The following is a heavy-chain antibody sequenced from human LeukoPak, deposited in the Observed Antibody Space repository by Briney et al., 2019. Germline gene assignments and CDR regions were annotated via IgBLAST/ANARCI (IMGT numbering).Heavy chain of an antibody. CDR3: ARDGVAAAGPLGAFDI. V-gene: IGHV1-69*04. J-gene: IGHJ3*02. D-gene: IGHD6-13*01. CDR1: GGTFSSYA. Sequence: ASVKVSCKASGGTFSSYAISWVRQAPGQGLEWMGRIIPILGIANYAQKFQGRVTITADKSTSTAYMELSSLRSEDTAVYYCARDGVAAAGPLGAFDIWGQGTMVTVSS. CDR2: IIPILGIA.